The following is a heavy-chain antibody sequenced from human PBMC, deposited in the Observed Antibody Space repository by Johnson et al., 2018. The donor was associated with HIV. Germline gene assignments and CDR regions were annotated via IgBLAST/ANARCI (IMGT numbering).Heavy chain of an antibody. Sequence: EVQLVESGGGLVKPGGSLRLSCAVSGFTFSNHHMTWVRQAPGTGLEWVANINQDGSDKHYADSVKGRFTISRDNSKNTVYLQMNSLRVEDTAVYYCAKSPGKDHGGNSGGFDIWGQGTMVTVSS. D-gene: IGHD4/OR15-4a*01. J-gene: IGHJ3*02. V-gene: IGHV3-7*01. CDR2: INQDGSDK. CDR1: GFTFSNHH. CDR3: AKSPGKDHGGNSGGFDI.